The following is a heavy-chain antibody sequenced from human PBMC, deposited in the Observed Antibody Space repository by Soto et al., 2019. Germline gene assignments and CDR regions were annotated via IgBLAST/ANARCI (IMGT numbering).Heavy chain of an antibody. Sequence: GGSLRLSCVASGFTFRSYTMHWVRQAPGKGLEWVSSITGSGNYIYYTDSVKGRFTISRDNAKNSLYLQMNSLRDEDTAVYYCARDVWGYCSSTSCPLASDYYGMDVWGQGTTVTVSS. CDR2: ITGSGNYI. V-gene: IGHV3-21*01. D-gene: IGHD2-2*01. J-gene: IGHJ6*02. CDR3: ARDVWGYCSSTSCPLASDYYGMDV. CDR1: GFTFRSYT.